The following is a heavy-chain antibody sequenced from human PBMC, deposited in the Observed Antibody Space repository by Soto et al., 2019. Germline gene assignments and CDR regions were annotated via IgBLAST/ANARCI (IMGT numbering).Heavy chain of an antibody. CDR3: ARQHRHSHGAGTGAFDS. D-gene: IGHD3-10*01. CDR1: GGSISSSTYY. V-gene: IGHV4-39*01. J-gene: IGHJ4*02. CDR2: FFIGGNT. Sequence: PSETLSLTCTVSGGSISSSTYYWGWMRQPPGKGLEWIASFFIGGNTYYNPSLKSRVTISVDTSKNQFSLKLSSVTAADTALYYCARQHRHSHGAGTGAFDSWGQGSLVTAPQ.